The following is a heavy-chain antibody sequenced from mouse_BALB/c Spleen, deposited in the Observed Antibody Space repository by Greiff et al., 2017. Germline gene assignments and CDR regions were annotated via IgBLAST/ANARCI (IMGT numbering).Heavy chain of an antibody. Sequence: EVKLQESGPGLVKPSQSLSLTCSVTGYSITSGYYWNWIRQFPGNKLEWMGYISYDGSNNYNPSLENRISITRDTSKNQFFLKLNSVTTEDTATYYCARVGNYFSYWYFDVWGAGTTVTVSS. CDR2: ISYDGSN. CDR3: ARVGNYFSYWYFDV. V-gene: IGHV3-6*02. J-gene: IGHJ1*01. CDR1: GYSITSGYY. D-gene: IGHD2-1*01.